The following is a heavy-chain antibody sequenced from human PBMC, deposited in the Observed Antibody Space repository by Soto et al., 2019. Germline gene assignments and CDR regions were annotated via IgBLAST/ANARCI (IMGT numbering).Heavy chain of an antibody. V-gene: IGHV3-53*01. D-gene: IGHD3-16*02. CDR3: ARDIVRLGDLSLGGIDI. CDR1: GFNVGDKF. Sequence: EVPMVESGGGLIQPGGSLRLSCGASGFNVGDKFRNWVRQAPGKGLEWVSVLYIDDNTYYADSVKGRFTISRDKSKNTLYLQMNSLKAADTAVYYCARDIVRLGDLSLGGIDIWGQGTMVTVSA. CDR2: LYIDDNT. J-gene: IGHJ3*02.